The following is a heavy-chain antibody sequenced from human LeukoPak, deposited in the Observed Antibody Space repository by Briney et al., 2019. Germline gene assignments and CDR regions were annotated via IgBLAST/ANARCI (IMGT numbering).Heavy chain of an antibody. CDR1: GFTFSNYG. Sequence: GGSLRLSCAASGFTFSNYGMNWVRQTPGKGLEWVSGIGGSGGYHTYYADSVRGRFTISRDNAKNSLYLQMNSLRAEDTAVYYCARGPLANYYDSSGPGDYFDYWGQGTLVTVSS. J-gene: IGHJ4*02. CDR3: ARGPLANYYDSSGPGDYFDY. D-gene: IGHD3-22*01. V-gene: IGHV3-21*01. CDR2: IGGSGGYHT.